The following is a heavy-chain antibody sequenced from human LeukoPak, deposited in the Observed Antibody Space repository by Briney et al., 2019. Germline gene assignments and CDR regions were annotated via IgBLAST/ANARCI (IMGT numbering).Heavy chain of an antibody. D-gene: IGHD2-8*02. J-gene: IGHJ4*02. CDR3: LRTTGSFDY. CDR2: TYHRSKWYS. Sequence: SQTLSLTCAISVDSVSSNSAAWHWIRQSPSRGLEWLGRTYHRSKWYSESAVSLKGRIIINPYTSKNQFSLQLNSVAPEDTAVYYCLRTTGSFDYWGQGTLVTVSS. V-gene: IGHV6-1*01. CDR1: VDSVSSNSAA.